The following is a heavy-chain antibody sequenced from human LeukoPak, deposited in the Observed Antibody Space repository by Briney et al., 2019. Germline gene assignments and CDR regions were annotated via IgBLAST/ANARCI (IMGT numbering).Heavy chain of an antibody. CDR1: GFTFNIYT. J-gene: IGHJ3*02. Sequence: GGSLRLSCAASGFTFNIYTMTWVRQAPGKGLEWVSSIGSSSRYIYYADSVKGRFTISRDNDKNSVYLQMNSRRAEDTAVYYCARDCSSSAFDIWGQGTMVTVSS. CDR2: IGSSSRYI. V-gene: IGHV3-21*01. D-gene: IGHD2-15*01. CDR3: ARDCSSSAFDI.